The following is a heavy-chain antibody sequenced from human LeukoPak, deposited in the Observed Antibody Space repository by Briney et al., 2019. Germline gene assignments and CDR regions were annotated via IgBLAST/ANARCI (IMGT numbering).Heavy chain of an antibody. CDR1: GYTFTSYG. Sequence: ASVKVSCKASGYTFTSYGISWVRQAPGQGLEWMGRISAYNGNRNYAQKLQGRVTMTTDTSTSTAYMELRSLRSDDTAVYYCARVDDDCSNTSCYGYYYYYMDVWGKGTTVTISS. CDR2: ISAYNGNR. CDR3: ARVDDDCSNTSCYGYYYYYMDV. V-gene: IGHV1-18*01. J-gene: IGHJ6*03. D-gene: IGHD2-2*01.